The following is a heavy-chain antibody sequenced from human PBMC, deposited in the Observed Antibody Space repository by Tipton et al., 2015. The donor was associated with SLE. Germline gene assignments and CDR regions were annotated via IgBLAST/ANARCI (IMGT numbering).Heavy chain of an antibody. D-gene: IGHD3-10*01. Sequence: TLSLTCAVYGGSFSGYSWSWSRQPPGKGLEWIGQTNPSGNTNYNQALKSRVTISGDTSNKQLSLKLTFVTAADTAVYYCARGAKERITLVRVRPYYFDYWGQGSLVTVSS. J-gene: IGHJ4*01. CDR1: GGSFSGYS. CDR3: ARGAKERITLVRVRPYYFDY. V-gene: IGHV4-34*01. CDR2: TNPSGNT.